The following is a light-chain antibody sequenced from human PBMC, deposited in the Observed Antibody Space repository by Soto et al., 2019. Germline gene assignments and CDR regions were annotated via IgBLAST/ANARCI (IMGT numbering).Light chain of an antibody. Sequence: DTQLTQSPSFLSGSVGDRVTITCRASQTISSWLAWYQQKPGKAPKLLIYKASTLKSGVPSRFSGSGSGTEFTLTISSLQPDDFATYYCQHYNSYSEAFGQGTKVDIK. CDR2: KAS. J-gene: IGKJ1*01. CDR1: QTISSW. CDR3: QHYNSYSEA. V-gene: IGKV1-5*03.